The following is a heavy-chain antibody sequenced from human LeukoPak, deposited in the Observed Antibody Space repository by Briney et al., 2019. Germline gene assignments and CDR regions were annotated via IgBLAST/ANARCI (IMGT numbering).Heavy chain of an antibody. D-gene: IGHD3-10*01. V-gene: IGHV3-30*01. Sequence: GKSLRLSCAASGFTFSNYAMHWVRQAPGKGLEWVSLISSGGTYEYYADSVKGRFTISRDNSKNTVYLQLNSLRAEDTAVYYCARDSTYYYDSGSSGPHYFDNWGQGTLVTVSS. CDR2: ISSGGTYE. CDR1: GFTFSNYA. CDR3: ARDSTYYYDSGSSGPHYFDN. J-gene: IGHJ4*02.